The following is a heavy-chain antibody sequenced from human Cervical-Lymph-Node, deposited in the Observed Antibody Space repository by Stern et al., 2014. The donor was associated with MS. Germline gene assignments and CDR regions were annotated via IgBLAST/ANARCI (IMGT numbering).Heavy chain of an antibody. V-gene: IGHV1-2*02. CDR2: INPATGAT. J-gene: IGHJ4*02. CDR1: GYTFSDYY. CDR3: ARDLADYRYYFDS. D-gene: IGHD4-11*01. Sequence: QVQLVQSGTDVQKPGASAKVSCEASGYTFSDYYIHWVRQAPGQGLEWMGGINPATGATTYAENFEGRIPMTRDTSISTAYMILSRLSSDDTAVYFCARDLADYRYYFDSWGPGTLVTVSS.